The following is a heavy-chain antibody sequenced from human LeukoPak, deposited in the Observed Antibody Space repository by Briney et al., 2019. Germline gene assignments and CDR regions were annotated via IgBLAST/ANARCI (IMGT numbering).Heavy chain of an antibody. Sequence: GGSLRLSCAASGSAFDDYAMHWLRQAPGKGLEWVSSISWNSGHVAYADSVKGRFTISRDNAKNSLYLQMNSLRLEDTALYYRAKDTVAYSSSWANWFDPWGQGTLVTVSS. V-gene: IGHV3-9*01. CDR1: GSAFDDYA. D-gene: IGHD6-13*01. CDR3: AKDTVAYSSSWANWFDP. CDR2: ISWNSGHV. J-gene: IGHJ5*02.